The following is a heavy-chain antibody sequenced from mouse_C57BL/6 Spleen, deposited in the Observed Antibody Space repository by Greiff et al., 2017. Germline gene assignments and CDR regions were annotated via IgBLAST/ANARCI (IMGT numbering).Heavy chain of an antibody. J-gene: IGHJ1*03. CDR1: GYTFTDHT. CDR3: ATHYYGSSPYWYFDV. D-gene: IGHD1-1*01. V-gene: IGHV1-78*01. CDR2: IYPRDGST. Sequence: QVQLQQSDAELVKPGASVKISCKVSGYTFTDHTIHWMKQRPEQGLEWIGYIYPRDGSTKYNEKFKGKATLTADKSSSTAYMQLNSLTSEDSAVYFCATHYYGSSPYWYFDVWGTGTTVTVSS.